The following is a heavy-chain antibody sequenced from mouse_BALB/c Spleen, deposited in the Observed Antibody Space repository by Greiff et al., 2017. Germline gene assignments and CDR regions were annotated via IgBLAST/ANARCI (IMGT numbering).Heavy chain of an antibody. CDR1: GYSITSDYA. CDR3: ARSLFYDGYGYAMDY. V-gene: IGHV3-2*02. J-gene: IGHJ4*01. Sequence: DVKLVESGPGLVKPSQSLSLTCTVTGYSITSDYAWNWIRQFPGNKLEWMGYISYSGSTSYNPSLKSRISITRDTSKNQFFLQLNSVTTEDTATYYCARSLFYDGYGYAMDYWGQGTSVTVSS. D-gene: IGHD2-3*01. CDR2: ISYSGST.